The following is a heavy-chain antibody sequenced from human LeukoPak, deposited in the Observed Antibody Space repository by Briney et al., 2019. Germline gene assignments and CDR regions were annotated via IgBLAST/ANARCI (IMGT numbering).Heavy chain of an antibody. J-gene: IGHJ2*01. Sequence: AASVKVSCKASGYTFTSYAMHWVRQAPGQRLEWMGWINAGNGNTKYSQKFQGRVTITRDTSASTAYMELSSLRSEDTAVYYCARDSSSWHFDLWGRGTLVTVSS. CDR2: INAGNGNT. CDR1: GYTFTSYA. D-gene: IGHD6-13*01. CDR3: ARDSSSWHFDL. V-gene: IGHV1-3*01.